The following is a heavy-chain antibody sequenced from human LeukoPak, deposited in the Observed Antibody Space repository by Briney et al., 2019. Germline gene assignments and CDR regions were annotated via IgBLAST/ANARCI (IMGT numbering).Heavy chain of an antibody. D-gene: IGHD2/OR15-2a*01. J-gene: IGHJ4*02. CDR1: GFFFNSYW. CDR3: ARGPTRANSTDY. CDR2: IKQDGSEK. Sequence: PGGSLRLSCITSGFFFNSYWMSWVRQAPGKGLEWVANIKQDGSEKYYVDSVKGRFTISRDNAKNSLYLQMNSLRAEDTAVYYCARGPTRANSTDYWGQGALVTVSS. V-gene: IGHV3-7*01.